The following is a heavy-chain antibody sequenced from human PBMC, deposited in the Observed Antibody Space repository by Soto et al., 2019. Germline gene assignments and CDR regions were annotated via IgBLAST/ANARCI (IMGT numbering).Heavy chain of an antibody. D-gene: IGHD2-21*01. V-gene: IGHV3-30-3*01. CDR1: GFTFRNYV. CDR2: VSFAGTNK. CDR3: AREGSVVGYYGLDV. Sequence: ESGGGVVQPGRSLRLSCVASGFTFRNYVMHWVRRAPGKGLEWVAVVSFAGTNKYYPDSVKGRFTISRDNSRNTLSLEMHSLTAEDTAVYYCAREGSVVGYYGLDVWRQGTPVTVSP. J-gene: IGHJ6*01.